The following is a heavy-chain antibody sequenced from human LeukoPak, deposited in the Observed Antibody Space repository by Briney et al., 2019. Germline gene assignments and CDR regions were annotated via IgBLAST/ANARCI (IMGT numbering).Heavy chain of an antibody. V-gene: IGHV3-30*18. CDR3: AKDGESYYDFWSGYYTY. D-gene: IGHD3-3*01. J-gene: IGHJ4*02. CDR2: ISYDGSNK. CDR1: GFTFSSYS. Sequence: GGSLRLSCAASGFTFSSYSMNWVRQAPGKGLEWVAVISYDGSNKYYADSVKGRFTISRDNSKNTLYLQMNSLRAEDTAVYYCAKDGESYYDFWSGYYTYWGQGTLVTVSS.